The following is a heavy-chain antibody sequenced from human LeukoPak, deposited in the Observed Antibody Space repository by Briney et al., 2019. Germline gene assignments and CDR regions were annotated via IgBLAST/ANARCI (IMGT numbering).Heavy chain of an antibody. CDR2: IYYSGST. J-gene: IGHJ5*02. D-gene: IGHD2/OR15-2a*01. Sequence: SETLSLTCTVSRGSISSSSYYWGWIRQPPGKGLEWIGSIYYSGSTYYNSSLKSRVTISVDTSKNQFSLKLSSVTAADTAVYYCARSSISMLLLPRGRVDWFDPWGQGTLVTVSS. CDR1: RGSISSSSYY. CDR3: ARSSISMLLLPRGRVDWFDP. V-gene: IGHV4-39*01.